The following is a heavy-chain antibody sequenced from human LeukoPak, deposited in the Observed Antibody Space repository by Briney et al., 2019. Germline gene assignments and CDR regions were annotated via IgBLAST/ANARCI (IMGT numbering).Heavy chain of an antibody. J-gene: IGHJ4*02. CDR2: ISPSGGST. CDR3: ARDLSLVLHSSGYLGY. V-gene: IGHV1-46*01. D-gene: IGHD3-22*01. Sequence: ASVKVSCKASGYTFTSYYMHWVRQAPGQGLEWMGIISPSGGSTSYAQKFQGRVTMTRDTSTSTVYMELSSLRSEDTAVYYCARDLSLVLHSSGYLGYWGQGTLVTVSS. CDR1: GYTFTSYY.